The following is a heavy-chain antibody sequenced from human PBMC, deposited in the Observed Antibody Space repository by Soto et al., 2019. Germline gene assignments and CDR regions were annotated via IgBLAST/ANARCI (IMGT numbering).Heavy chain of an antibody. V-gene: IGHV3-23*01. Sequence: GGSLRLSCTGSGFAFSSHPMSWVRQAPERGLEWVSGISDGGDLTYNADSVRGRFTISRDDSKNTLFLQMNSLRVEDTAVYYCARRAFGSSRSFDIWGQGTMVTVSS. CDR2: ISDGGDLT. D-gene: IGHD6-6*01. CDR1: GFAFSSHP. J-gene: IGHJ3*02. CDR3: ARRAFGSSRSFDI.